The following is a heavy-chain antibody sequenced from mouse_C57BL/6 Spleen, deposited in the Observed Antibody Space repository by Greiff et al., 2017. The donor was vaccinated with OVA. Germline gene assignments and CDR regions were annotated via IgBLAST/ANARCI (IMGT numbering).Heavy chain of an antibody. J-gene: IGHJ1*03. Sequence: QVQLQQPGAELVKPGASVKLTCKASGYTFTSYWMQWVKQRPGQGLEWIGEIDPSDSYTNYNQKFKGKATLTVDTSSSTAYMQLSSLTSEDSAVYYCASPPLYEGYFDVWGTGTTVTVSS. CDR2: IDPSDSYT. V-gene: IGHV1-50*01. CDR3: ASPPLYEGYFDV. D-gene: IGHD6-1*01. CDR1: GYTFTSYW.